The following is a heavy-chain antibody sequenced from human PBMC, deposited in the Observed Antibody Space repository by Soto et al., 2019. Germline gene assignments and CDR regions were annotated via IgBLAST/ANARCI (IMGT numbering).Heavy chain of an antibody. Sequence: QVQLQQWGAGLLKPSETLSLTCAVYGGSFSGYYWPWIRPPPGTGLEWIGEINHSGSTNYNPSLKRRVTISVDTAKPQFSLTLTSVSAADTAVYYCARDKITGLFDYWGQGTLVTVSS. D-gene: IGHD2-8*02. J-gene: IGHJ4*02. CDR2: INHSGST. CDR1: GGSFSGYY. CDR3: ARDKITGLFDY. V-gene: IGHV4-34*01.